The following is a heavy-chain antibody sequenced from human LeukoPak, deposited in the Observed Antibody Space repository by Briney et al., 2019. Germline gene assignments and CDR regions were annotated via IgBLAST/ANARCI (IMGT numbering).Heavy chain of an antibody. Sequence: GGSLRLSCAASGFTFSDYGMHWIRQAPGKGLEWVAVISYDGRNQYYADSVKGRFTISRDSSKNTLYLQMNSLRAEDTAVYHCAKSNGYCSGGNCYSNYWGQGTLVTVSS. D-gene: IGHD2-15*01. CDR2: ISYDGRNQ. CDR1: GFTFSDYG. J-gene: IGHJ4*02. CDR3: AKSNGYCSGGNCYSNY. V-gene: IGHV3-30*18.